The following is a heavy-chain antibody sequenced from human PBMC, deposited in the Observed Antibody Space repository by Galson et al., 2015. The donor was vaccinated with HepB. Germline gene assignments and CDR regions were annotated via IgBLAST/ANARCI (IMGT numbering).Heavy chain of an antibody. V-gene: IGHV1-2*02. Sequence: SVKVSCKASGYTFTGYYMHWVRQAPGQGLEWMGWINPNSGGTNYAQKFQGRVTMTRDTSISTAYMELSRLRSDDTAVYYCARGRVGGGIAAAGMPLNWFDPWGQGTLVTVSS. J-gene: IGHJ5*02. CDR1: GYTFTGYY. D-gene: IGHD6-13*01. CDR2: INPNSGGT. CDR3: ARGRVGGGIAAAGMPLNWFDP.